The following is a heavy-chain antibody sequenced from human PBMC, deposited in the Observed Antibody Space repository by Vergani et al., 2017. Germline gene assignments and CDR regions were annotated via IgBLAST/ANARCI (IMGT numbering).Heavy chain of an antibody. J-gene: IGHJ3*02. V-gene: IGHV4-31*03. D-gene: IGHD4-17*01. Sequence: QVQLQESGPGLVKPSQTLSLTCTVSGGSISSGGYYWSWIRQHPGKGREWIGYIYYSGSTYYNPSLKSRVTIAVDTSKNQFSLKLSSVTAADTAVYYCARGMDDYGDYVEFGAFDIWGQGTMVTVSS. CDR2: IYYSGST. CDR1: GGSISSGGYY. CDR3: ARGMDDYGDYVEFGAFDI.